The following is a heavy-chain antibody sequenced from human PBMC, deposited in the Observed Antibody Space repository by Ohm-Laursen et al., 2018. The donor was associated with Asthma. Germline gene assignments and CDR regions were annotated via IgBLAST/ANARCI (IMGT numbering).Heavy chain of an antibody. CDR2: IKSKTDGGTT. D-gene: IGHD4-17*01. V-gene: IGHV3-15*01. J-gene: IGHJ1*01. CDR3: TTGFDYGDYIVGYFQH. Sequence: SLRLSCAASGITFSNAWMSWVRQAPGKGLEWVGRIKSKTDGGTTDYAAPVKGRFTISRDDSKNTLYLQMNSLKTEDTAVYYCTTGFDYGDYIVGYFQHWGQGTLVTVSS. CDR1: GITFSNAW.